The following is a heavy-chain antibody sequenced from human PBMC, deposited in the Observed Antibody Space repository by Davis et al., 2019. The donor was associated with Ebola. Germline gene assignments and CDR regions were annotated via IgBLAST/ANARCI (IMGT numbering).Heavy chain of an antibody. Sequence: AASVKVSCKASGGTFSSYTISWVRQAPGQGLEWMGRIIPILGIANYAQKFQGRVTMTRDTSTSTVYMELSSLRSEDTAVYYCASSMIVVPPHYWGQGTLVTVSS. CDR3: ASSMIVVPPHY. CDR1: GGTFSSYT. J-gene: IGHJ4*02. D-gene: IGHD3-22*01. CDR2: IIPILGIA. V-gene: IGHV1-69*02.